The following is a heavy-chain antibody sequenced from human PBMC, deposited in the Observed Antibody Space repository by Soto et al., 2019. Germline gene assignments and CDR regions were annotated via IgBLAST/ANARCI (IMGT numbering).Heavy chain of an antibody. J-gene: IGHJ4*02. V-gene: IGHV1-3*01. CDR3: ARGPPIRITMIVVVILFDY. Sequence: ASVKVSCKASGYTFTSYAMHWVRQAPGQRLEWMGWINAGNGNTKYSQKFQGRVTITRDTSASTAYMELSSLRSEDTAVYYCARGPPIRITMIVVVILFDYWGQGTLVTVSS. CDR1: GYTFTSYA. CDR2: INAGNGNT. D-gene: IGHD3-22*01.